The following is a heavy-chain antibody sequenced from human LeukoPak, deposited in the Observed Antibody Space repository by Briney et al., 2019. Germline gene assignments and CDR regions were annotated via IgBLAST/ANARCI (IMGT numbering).Heavy chain of an antibody. CDR1: GYTFTSYD. D-gene: IGHD2-15*01. Sequence: ASVKVSCKASGYTFTSYDINWVRQATGQGLEWMGWMNPNSGNTGYAQKFQGRVTITRNTSISTAYMELSSLRSEDTAVYYCATDPRSSSGCSGGSCSRTHHWGQGTLVTVSS. CDR3: ATDPRSSSGCSGGSCSRTHH. V-gene: IGHV1-8*03. J-gene: IGHJ5*02. CDR2: MNPNSGNT.